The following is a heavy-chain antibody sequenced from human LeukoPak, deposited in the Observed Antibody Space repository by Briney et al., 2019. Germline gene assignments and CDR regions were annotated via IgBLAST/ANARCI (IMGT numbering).Heavy chain of an antibody. J-gene: IGHJ4*02. V-gene: IGHV5-51*01. Sequence: TGESLKISCKGSGYSLAFYWIAWVRQKPGKGLEWMGIIYPGDSDTRYSPSFQGQVTISADKSISTAYLQWSSLKASDTAMYYCARHLEMATIDYWGQGTLVTVSS. D-gene: IGHD5-24*01. CDR1: GYSLAFYW. CDR2: IYPGDSDT. CDR3: ARHLEMATIDY.